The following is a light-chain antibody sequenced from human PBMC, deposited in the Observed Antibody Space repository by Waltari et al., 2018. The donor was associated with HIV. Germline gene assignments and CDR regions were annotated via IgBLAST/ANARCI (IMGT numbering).Light chain of an antibody. CDR3: QEYNSYSER. Sequence: DIQMTQSPSTLSASVGDRVTITCRASQGISTYLAWYQQKPGKAPKLLIYAASTLHRGVPSRFSGSGSATDFTLTISSLQPDDFATYYCQEYNSYSERFGQGTKVEIK. V-gene: IGKV1-16*01. CDR1: QGISTY. J-gene: IGKJ1*01. CDR2: AAS.